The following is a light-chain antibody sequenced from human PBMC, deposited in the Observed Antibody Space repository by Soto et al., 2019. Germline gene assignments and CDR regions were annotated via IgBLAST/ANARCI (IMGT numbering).Light chain of an antibody. CDR3: CSYAGSMTGV. J-gene: IGLJ3*02. CDR2: EAT. CDR1: SSDVGGYTF. V-gene: IGLV2-23*01. Sequence: QSALTQPASVSGSPGQSLPISCTGSSSDVGGYTFVSWYQHHPGKAPKVMIYEATKRPSGVSHRFSGSKSGNTASLTISGLQAEDEGEYYCCSYAGSMTGVFGGGTKLTVL.